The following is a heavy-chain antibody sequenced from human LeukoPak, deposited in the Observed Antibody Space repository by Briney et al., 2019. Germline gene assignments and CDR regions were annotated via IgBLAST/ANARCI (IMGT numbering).Heavy chain of an antibody. J-gene: IGHJ6*02. Sequence: ASVKVSCKASGGTFSSYAICWVRQAPGQGLEWMGGIIPIFGTANYAQKFQGRVTITADESTSTAYMELSSLRSEDTAVYYCATRRRYCSSTSCPPYYYYGMDVWGQGTTVTVSS. CDR2: IIPIFGTA. V-gene: IGHV1-69*13. CDR3: ATRRRYCSSTSCPPYYYYGMDV. CDR1: GGTFSSYA. D-gene: IGHD2-2*01.